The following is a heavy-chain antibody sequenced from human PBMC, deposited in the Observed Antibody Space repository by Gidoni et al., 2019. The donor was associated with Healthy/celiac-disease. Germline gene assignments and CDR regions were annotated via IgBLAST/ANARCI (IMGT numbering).Heavy chain of an antibody. J-gene: IGHJ6*02. CDR1: GFTFSSYG. Sequence: QVQLVESGGGVVQPGRSLRLSCAASGFTFSSYGMHWVRQAPGKGLEWVAVIWYDGSNKYYADSVKGRFTISRDNSKNTLYLQMNSLRAEDTAVYYCAREVIAAAGIPAGYYYYYYGMDVWGQGTTVTVSS. CDR3: AREVIAAAGIPAGYYYYYYGMDV. D-gene: IGHD6-13*01. CDR2: IWYDGSNK. V-gene: IGHV3-33*01.